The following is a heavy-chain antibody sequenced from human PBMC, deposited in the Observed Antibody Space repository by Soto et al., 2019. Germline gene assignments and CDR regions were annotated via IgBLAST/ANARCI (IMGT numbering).Heavy chain of an antibody. CDR2: VYYIGST. D-gene: IGHD3-3*01. CDR3: ARLGAYFYDFWSGYPVDP. CDR1: GGSISSCGYY. Sequence: QVQLQESGPGLVKPSQTLSLTCTVSGGSISSCGYYWSWIRQHPGKGLEWYGYVYYIGSTYYNPSLKSRLTIPVDTSKNQFSLKLSSVTAADTAVYYCARLGAYFYDFWSGYPVDPWGQGTLVTVCS. J-gene: IGHJ5*02. V-gene: IGHV4-31*03.